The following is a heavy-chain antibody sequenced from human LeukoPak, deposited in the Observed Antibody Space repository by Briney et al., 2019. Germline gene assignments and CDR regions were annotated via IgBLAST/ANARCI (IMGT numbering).Heavy chain of an antibody. J-gene: IGHJ5*02. CDR2: ISSNGGST. CDR1: GFTFSSYA. Sequence: GGSLRLSCAASGFTFSSYAMHWVRQAPGMGLEYVSAISSNGGSTYYANSVKGRFTISRDNSKNTLYLQMGSLRAEDMAVYYCARGGSQTYDYVWGRFNWFDPWGQGTLVTVSS. V-gene: IGHV3-64*01. D-gene: IGHD3-16*01. CDR3: ARGGSQTYDYVWGRFNWFDP.